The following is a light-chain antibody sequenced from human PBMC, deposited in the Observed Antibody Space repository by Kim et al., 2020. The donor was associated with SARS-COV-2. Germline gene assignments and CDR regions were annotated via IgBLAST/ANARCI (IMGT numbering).Light chain of an antibody. Sequence: SYELTQPPSVSVAPGKTARITWGGNNIGTKSVHWYQQKPGQAPVLVIYYDSDRPSGIPERFSGSNSGNTATLTISRVEVGDEADYFCQVWDGTSEHYVFG. CDR2: YDS. CDR1: NIGTKS. V-gene: IGLV3-21*04. CDR3: QVWDGTSEHYV. J-gene: IGLJ1*01.